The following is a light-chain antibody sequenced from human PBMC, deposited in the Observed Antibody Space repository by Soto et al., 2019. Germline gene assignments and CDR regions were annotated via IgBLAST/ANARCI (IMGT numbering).Light chain of an antibody. CDR1: QSVLYSSNNKNY. CDR3: QQYYTSPLT. V-gene: IGKV4-1*01. Sequence: DIVMTQSPDSLAVSLGERATINCKSSQSVLYSSNNKNYVAWYQQQPGQPPKLLIYWASPRESGVPDRFSGSGSGTDFTLTISSLQAEDVAVYYCQQYYTSPLTFGGGTTVEIK. CDR2: WAS. J-gene: IGKJ4*01.